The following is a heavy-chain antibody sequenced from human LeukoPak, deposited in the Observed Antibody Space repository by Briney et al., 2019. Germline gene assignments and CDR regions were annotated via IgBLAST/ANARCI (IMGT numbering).Heavy chain of an antibody. V-gene: IGHV4-59*08. CDR2: IYYSGST. J-gene: IGHJ2*01. CDR1: GGSISSYY. D-gene: IGHD2-21*02. Sequence: SETLSLTCTVSGGSISSYYWSWIRQPPGKGLEWIGNIYYSGSTNYNPSLKSRVTISVDTSKNQFSLKLSSVTAADTAVYYCARHERGDQVDLGWYFDLWGRGTLVTVSS. CDR3: ARHERGDQVDLGWYFDL.